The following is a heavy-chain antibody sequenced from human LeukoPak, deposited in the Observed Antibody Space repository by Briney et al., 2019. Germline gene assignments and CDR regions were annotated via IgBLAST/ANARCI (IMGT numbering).Heavy chain of an antibody. J-gene: IGHJ5*02. Sequence: MSSETLSLTCTVFGGSISSYYWSWIRQPPGKGLEWIGYIYYSGSTNYNPSLKSRVTISVDTSKNQFSLKLSSVTAADTAVYYCARDQSSWFDPWGQGTLVTVSS. V-gene: IGHV4-59*01. CDR2: IYYSGST. D-gene: IGHD1-26*01. CDR3: ARDQSSWFDP. CDR1: GGSISSYY.